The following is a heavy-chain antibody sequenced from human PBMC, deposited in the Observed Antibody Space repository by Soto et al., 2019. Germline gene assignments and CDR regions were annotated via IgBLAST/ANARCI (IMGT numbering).Heavy chain of an antibody. CDR3: ASRDPGTSVDY. CDR1: GGSFTSNNW. J-gene: IGHJ4*02. V-gene: IGHV4-4*02. CDR2: IYRTGSA. D-gene: IGHD1-7*01. Sequence: SETLSLTCAVSGGSFTSNNWWTWVRQPPGQGLEWIGEIYRTGSANYNPSLKSRVTISLDKSENQFSLKVTSLTAADTAVYYCASRDPGTSVDYWGQGTLVTVSS.